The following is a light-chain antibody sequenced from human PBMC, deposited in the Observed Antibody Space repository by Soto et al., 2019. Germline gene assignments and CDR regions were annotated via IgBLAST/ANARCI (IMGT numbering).Light chain of an antibody. CDR1: GSAVLSYDA. V-gene: IGLV2-23*01. CDR2: EGN. J-gene: IGLJ3*02. CDR3: SSYVYSNSWL. Sequence: QSALTQPSSVSGSPGQSITISCTGTGSAVLSYDAVSWYQHLPGKAPKLIIYEGNKRASGVSDRFSGSRSGNMASLTISGLQAEDEADYYCSSYVYSNSWLFGVGTKLTVL.